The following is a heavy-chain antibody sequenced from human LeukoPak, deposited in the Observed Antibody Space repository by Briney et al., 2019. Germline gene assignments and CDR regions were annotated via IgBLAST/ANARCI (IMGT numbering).Heavy chain of an antibody. Sequence: GGSLRLSCAASGFTFSSYAMSWVRQAPGKGLEWVSAISGSGGSTYYADSVKGRFTISRDNSKNTLYLQMNSLRAEETAVYYCANSLYYYDSSGLETNDYWGQGTLVTVSS. V-gene: IGHV3-23*01. D-gene: IGHD3-22*01. CDR1: GFTFSSYA. CDR3: ANSLYYYDSSGLETNDY. J-gene: IGHJ4*02. CDR2: ISGSGGST.